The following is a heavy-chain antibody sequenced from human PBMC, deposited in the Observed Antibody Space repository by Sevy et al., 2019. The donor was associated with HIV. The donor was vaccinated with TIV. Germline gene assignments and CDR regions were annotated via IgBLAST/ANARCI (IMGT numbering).Heavy chain of an antibody. Sequence: SETLSLTCTVSDGSISSYYSSWIRQPPGKGLEWIGYIYYSGSTNYNPSLKSRVTISVDTSKNQFSLKLSSVTAADTAVYYCARLYGDYSPYYYYYYMDVWGKGTTVTVSS. CDR1: DGSISSYY. V-gene: IGHV4-59*01. J-gene: IGHJ6*03. D-gene: IGHD4-17*01. CDR3: ARLYGDYSPYYYYYYMDV. CDR2: IYYSGST.